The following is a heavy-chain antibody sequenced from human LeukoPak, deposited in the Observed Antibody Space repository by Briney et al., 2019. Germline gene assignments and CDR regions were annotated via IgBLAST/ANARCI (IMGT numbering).Heavy chain of an antibody. J-gene: IGHJ5*02. Sequence: GSSVKVSCKASGGTFSSYAISWVRQAPGQGLEWMGGIIPIFGTANYAQKFQGRVTITADESTSTAYMELSSLRSEDTAVYYCARDSAHVVVVPPSMSLGLDNWFDPWGQGTLVTVSS. V-gene: IGHV1-69*01. CDR1: GGTFSSYA. D-gene: IGHD2-2*01. CDR3: ARDSAHVVVVPPSMSLGLDNWFDP. CDR2: IIPIFGTA.